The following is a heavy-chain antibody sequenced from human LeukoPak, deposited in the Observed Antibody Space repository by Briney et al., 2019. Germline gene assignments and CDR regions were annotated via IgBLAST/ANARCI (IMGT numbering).Heavy chain of an antibody. CDR1: GFTFSSQP. D-gene: IGHD5-18*01. CDR3: AKVRGGWIQLWEAMAGAFDI. CDR2: ISGSGGST. V-gene: IGHV3-23*01. J-gene: IGHJ3*02. Sequence: PGGSLRLSCAASGFTFSSQPMSWVRQAPGKGLEWVSAISGSGGSTYYADSVKGRFTISRDNSKNTLYLQMNSLRAEDTAVYYCAKVRGGWIQLWEAMAGAFDIWGQGTMVTVSS.